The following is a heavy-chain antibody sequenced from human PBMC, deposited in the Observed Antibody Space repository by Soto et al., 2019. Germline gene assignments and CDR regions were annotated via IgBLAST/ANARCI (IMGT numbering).Heavy chain of an antibody. CDR1: GVSISSSY. J-gene: IGHJ3*02. D-gene: IGHD2-2*01. Sequence: TSETLSLTCIVCGVSISSSYWSWVRQPPGKGLEWFGHMDNSGSTTYNPSLMSRVTISVDTSKNQFSLKLSSVTAADTAIYYCARGVVSAPDVFDIWGQGTMVT. CDR2: MDNSGST. V-gene: IGHV4-59*01. CDR3: ARGVVSAPDVFDI.